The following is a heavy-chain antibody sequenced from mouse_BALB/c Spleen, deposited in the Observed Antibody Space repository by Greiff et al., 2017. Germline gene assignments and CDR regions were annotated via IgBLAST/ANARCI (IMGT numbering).Heavy chain of an antibody. Sequence: EVQGVESGGGLVQPGGSLKLSCAASGFTFSSYGMSWVRQTPDKRLELVATINSNGGSTYYPDSVKGRFTISRDNAKNTLYLQMSSLKSEDTAMYYCAREGYRYAMDYWGQGTSVTVSS. D-gene: IGHD2-14*01. V-gene: IGHV5-6-3*01. J-gene: IGHJ4*01. CDR1: GFTFSSYG. CDR2: INSNGGST. CDR3: AREGYRYAMDY.